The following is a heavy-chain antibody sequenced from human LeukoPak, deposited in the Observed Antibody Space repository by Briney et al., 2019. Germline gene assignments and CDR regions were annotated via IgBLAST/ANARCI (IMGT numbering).Heavy chain of an antibody. D-gene: IGHD1-14*01. CDR1: GFTFSSYV. Sequence: GGSLRLSCAASGFTFSSYVMTWVRQAPGKGLEWVSALCVSGNRTYYADSAKGRFTVARDNSRSTLYLQMNSLRAEDTAVYYCARVMQMYIQSYYYCMDVWGQGTAVTVCS. CDR3: ARVMQMYIQSYYYCMDV. CDR2: LCVSGNRT. J-gene: IGHJ6*02. V-gene: IGHV3-23*01.